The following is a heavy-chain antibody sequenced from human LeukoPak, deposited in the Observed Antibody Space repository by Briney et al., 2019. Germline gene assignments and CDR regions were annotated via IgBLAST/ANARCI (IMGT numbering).Heavy chain of an antibody. V-gene: IGHV3-21*01. CDR2: ISTSSIYI. CDR1: GFTFSSYT. D-gene: IGHD2-15*01. CDR3: ARDQTPFY. Sequence: GGSLRLSCAASGFTFSSYTMNWVRQAPGKGLEWVSSISTSSIYIYYVVSVKGRFTISRDNAKNSLYLQMNSLRDEDTAVYYCARDQTPFYWGQGSLVTVSS. J-gene: IGHJ4*02.